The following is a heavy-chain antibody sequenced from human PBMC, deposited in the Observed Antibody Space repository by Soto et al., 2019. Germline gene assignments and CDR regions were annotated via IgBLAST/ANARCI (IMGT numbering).Heavy chain of an antibody. J-gene: IGHJ4*02. D-gene: IGHD3-10*01. CDR2: ISSSSSTI. CDR3: ARVGEWPLYYFDY. CDR1: GFTFSSYS. V-gene: IGHV3-48*02. Sequence: PWGSLRLSCAASGFTFSSYSINFCRQSPGKGLEWVSYISSSSSTIYYADSVKGRFTISRDNAKNSLYLQMNSLRDEDTAVYYCARVGEWPLYYFDYWGQGTLVTVSS.